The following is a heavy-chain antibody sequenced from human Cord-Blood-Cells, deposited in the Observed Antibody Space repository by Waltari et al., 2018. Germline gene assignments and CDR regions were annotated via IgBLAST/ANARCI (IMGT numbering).Heavy chain of an antibody. Sequence: EVQLVESGGGLVQPGGSLRLSCAASGFTFSSSCMSWVRQAPGKGLEWVGNIKQDGSEKYYVDSVKGRFTISRDNAKNSLYLQMNSLRAEDTAVYYCARELTGDDAFDIWGQGTMVTVSS. D-gene: IGHD7-27*01. CDR2: IKQDGSEK. V-gene: IGHV3-7*01. CDR3: ARELTGDDAFDI. J-gene: IGHJ3*02. CDR1: GFTFSSSC.